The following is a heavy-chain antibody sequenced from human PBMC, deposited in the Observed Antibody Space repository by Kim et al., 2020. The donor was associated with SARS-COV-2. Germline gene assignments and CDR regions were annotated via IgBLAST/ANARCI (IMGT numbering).Heavy chain of an antibody. D-gene: IGHD5-18*01. CDR3: ARPWSTAMVSPSPEDNAFDI. J-gene: IGHJ3*02. Sequence: GESLKISCKGSGYSFTSYWIGWVRQMPGKGLEWMGIIYPGDSDTRYSPSFQGQVTISADKSISTAYLQWSSLKASDTAMYYCARPWSTAMVSPSPEDNAFDIWGQGTMVTVSS. CDR1: GYSFTSYW. V-gene: IGHV5-51*01. CDR2: IYPGDSDT.